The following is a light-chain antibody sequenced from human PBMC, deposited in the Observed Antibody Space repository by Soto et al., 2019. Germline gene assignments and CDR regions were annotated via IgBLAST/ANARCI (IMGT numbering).Light chain of an antibody. J-gene: IGLJ1*01. CDR2: DVT. Sequence: QSGLTQPASVSGSPGQSISISCIGTSSDVGAFNYVSWYQHHPGKAPQLIIYDVTSRPSGVSNRFSASKSGNTASLTISGLQAEDEADYYCSSYTTRNTEVFGTGTKAPS. CDR1: SSDVGAFNY. CDR3: SSYTTRNTEV. V-gene: IGLV2-14*03.